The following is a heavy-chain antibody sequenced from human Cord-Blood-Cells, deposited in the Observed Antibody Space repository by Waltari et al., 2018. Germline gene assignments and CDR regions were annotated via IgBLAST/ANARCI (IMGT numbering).Heavy chain of an antibody. CDR1: GLSFRRFS. CDR3: ARVLTLSSAYYFDY. Sequence: VQLAAPVGGPVQPGGSLRPSFAASGLSFRRFSMTWVRPAPGKGLEWVSYISSSSSTIYYADSVKGRFTISRDNAKNSLYLQMNSLRDVDTAVYYCARVLTLSSAYYFDYWGQGTLVTVSS. D-gene: IGHD3-9*01. J-gene: IGHJ4*02. V-gene: IGHV3-48*02. CDR2: ISSSSSTI.